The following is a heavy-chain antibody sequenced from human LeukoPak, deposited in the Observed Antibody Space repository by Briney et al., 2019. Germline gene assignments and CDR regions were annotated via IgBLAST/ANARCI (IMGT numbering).Heavy chain of an antibody. D-gene: IGHD3-10*01. V-gene: IGHV3-21*01. CDR1: GFTFSSYS. J-gene: IGHJ5*02. CDR2: ISSSSSYI. CDR3: ASARPRITMVRGVPNWFDP. Sequence: GRSLRISSAASGFTFSSYSMTFVRQGPGKGLDWDSSISSSSSYIYYADSVKGRFTIYRDNAKNSLYLQMNSLRAEDTAVYYCASARPRITMVRGVPNWFDPWGQGTLVTVSS.